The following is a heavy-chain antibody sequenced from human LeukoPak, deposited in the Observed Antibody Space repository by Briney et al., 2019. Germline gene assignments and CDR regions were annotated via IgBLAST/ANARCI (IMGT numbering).Heavy chain of an antibody. CDR2: VYSGGST. J-gene: IGHJ3*02. V-gene: IGHV3-66*04. Sequence: PGGSLRLSCAASGFIVSSNYMSWVRQAPGKGLEWVSVVYSGGSTDYADSVKGRFTVSRDNSKNTLYLQMNSLRAEDTAVYYCASQRIAAAGWGSFDIWGQGTMVTVSS. D-gene: IGHD6-13*01. CDR3: ASQRIAAAGWGSFDI. CDR1: GFIVSSNY.